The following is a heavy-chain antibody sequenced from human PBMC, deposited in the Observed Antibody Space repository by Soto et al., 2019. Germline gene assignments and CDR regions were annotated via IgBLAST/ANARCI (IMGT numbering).Heavy chain of an antibody. CDR2: VNGDSGNT. CDR3: ARGTGLNDGSDL. V-gene: IGHV1-18*01. J-gene: IGHJ3*01. CDR1: VDTFSNYG. Sequence: QVHLVQSGGEVKKPGASVKISCQTSVDTFSNYGITWVRQAPGQGLEWVGWVNGDSGNTNYAQNMAGRVTMTTDASTATADMELRNLRSDDTATYYCARGTGLNDGSDLWGQGTVVSVSS.